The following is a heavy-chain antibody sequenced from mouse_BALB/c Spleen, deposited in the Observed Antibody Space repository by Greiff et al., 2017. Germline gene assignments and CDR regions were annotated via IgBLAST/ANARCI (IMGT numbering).Heavy chain of an antibody. CDR1: GDSITSGY. D-gene: IGHD2-4*01. V-gene: IGHV3-8*02. CDR2: ISYSGST. CDR3: ARGYDYDEGFAY. J-gene: IGHJ3*01. Sequence: EVMLVESGPSLVKPSQTLSLTCSVTGDSITSGYWNWIRKFPGNKLEYMGYISYSGSTYYNPSLKSRISITRDTSKNQYYLQLNSVTTEDTATYYCARGYDYDEGFAYWGQGTLVTVSA.